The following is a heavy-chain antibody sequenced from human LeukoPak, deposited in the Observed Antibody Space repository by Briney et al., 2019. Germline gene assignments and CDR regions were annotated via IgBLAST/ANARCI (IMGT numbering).Heavy chain of an antibody. CDR3: ARDRQYYDFWSGYPAGYYYGMDV. V-gene: IGHV4-61*01. D-gene: IGHD3-3*01. CDR1: GGSVSSGSYY. J-gene: IGHJ6*02. Sequence: PSEALSLTCTVSGGSVSSGSYYWSWIRQPPGKGLEWIGYIYYSGSTNYKPSLKSRVTISVDTSKNQFSLKLSSVTAADTAVYYCARDRQYYDFWSGYPAGYYYGMDVWGQGTTVTVSS. CDR2: IYYSGST.